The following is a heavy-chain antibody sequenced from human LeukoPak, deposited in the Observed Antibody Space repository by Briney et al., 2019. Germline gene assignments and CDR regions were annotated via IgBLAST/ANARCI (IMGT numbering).Heavy chain of an antibody. J-gene: IGHJ6*02. CDR2: IYYSGST. CDR1: GGSISSSSYY. V-gene: IGHV4-39*01. CDR3: ARRSDCDILTGPPSGSYYYYGMDV. D-gene: IGHD3-9*01. Sequence: PSETLSLTCTVSGGSISSSSYYWGWIRQPPGKGLEWIGSIYYSGSTYYNPSLKSRVTISVDTSKNQFSLKLSSVTAADTAVYYCARRSDCDILTGPPSGSYYYYGMDVWGQGTTVTVSS.